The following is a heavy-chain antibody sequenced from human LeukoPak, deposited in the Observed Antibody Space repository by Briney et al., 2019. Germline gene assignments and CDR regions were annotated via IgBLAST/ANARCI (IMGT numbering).Heavy chain of an antibody. CDR3: ARVTLGFGAGFDY. Sequence: PSETLSLTCTVYGGSISPYYWSWIRQPPGKGVECIGYIYHSGSTNYNPSLKSRLTISVDTSKNQFSLKLSSVTAADTAVYYCARVTLGFGAGFDYWGQGTLVTVSS. D-gene: IGHD3-10*01. CDR1: GGSISPYY. V-gene: IGHV4-59*01. J-gene: IGHJ4*02. CDR2: IYHSGST.